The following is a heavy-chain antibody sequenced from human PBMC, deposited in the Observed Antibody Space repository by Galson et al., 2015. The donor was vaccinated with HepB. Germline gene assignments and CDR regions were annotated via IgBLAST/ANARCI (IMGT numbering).Heavy chain of an antibody. D-gene: IGHD2-2*01. CDR3: AKDWRGYCSSTSCYVMDV. CDR2: VSYDGTNI. J-gene: IGHJ6*03. Sequence: SLRLSCAASGFAFSIYGMHWVRQAPGKGLEWVAVVSYDGTNIYYEDSVKGRFTISRDDSKNTLYLQMNSLRPEDTAVYYCAKDWRGYCSSTSCYVMDVWGKGTTVTVSS. CDR1: GFAFSIYG. V-gene: IGHV3-30*18.